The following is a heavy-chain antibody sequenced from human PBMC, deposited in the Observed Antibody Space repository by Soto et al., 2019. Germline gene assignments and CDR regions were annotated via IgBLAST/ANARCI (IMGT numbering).Heavy chain of an antibody. J-gene: IGHJ2*01. CDR3: LIHKNRRGGEENWYYYR. CDR2: ISFDGKYK. Sequence: QVQLVESGGGVVQPGRSLRLSCVGSGFTFSSYGMHWVRQAPGKGLEWVAVISFDGKYKYHAQSVKGRFTIYRDNTKNALFLKMRSTRSEDKANYSLLIHKNRRGGEENWYYYRAGGGPLLTDSS. CDR1: GFTFSSYG. D-gene: IGHD3-10*01. V-gene: IGHV3-30*03.